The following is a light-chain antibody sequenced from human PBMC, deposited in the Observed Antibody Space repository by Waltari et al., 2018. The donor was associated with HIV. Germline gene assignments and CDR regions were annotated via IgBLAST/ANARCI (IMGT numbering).Light chain of an antibody. Sequence: QSALTQPASVSGSPGQSITISCTGTSGDVGGYNYVSWYQQHPGKVPQLIIYEVSIRSSGVPARFSSFKSGNTASLTISGLQAEDEADYHCSSYTGRSTHVVFGGGTKLTVL. CDR2: EVS. V-gene: IGLV2-14*03. CDR3: SSYTGRSTHVV. CDR1: SGDVGGYNY. J-gene: IGLJ2*01.